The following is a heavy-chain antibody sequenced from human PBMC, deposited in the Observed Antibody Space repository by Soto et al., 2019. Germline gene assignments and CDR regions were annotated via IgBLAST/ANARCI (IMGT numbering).Heavy chain of an antibody. CDR3: ARHPGYGLYYFDY. Sequence: PSETLSVTCAVDGGSFSGYCWTWIRQPPGTGLEWIGEINHSGSTNYNPSLKSRVTISVDTSKNQFSLKLTSVTAADTAVYYCARHPGYGLYYFDYWGQGTLVTVSS. CDR1: GGSFSGYC. CDR2: INHSGST. V-gene: IGHV4-34*01. D-gene: IGHD5-18*01. J-gene: IGHJ4*02.